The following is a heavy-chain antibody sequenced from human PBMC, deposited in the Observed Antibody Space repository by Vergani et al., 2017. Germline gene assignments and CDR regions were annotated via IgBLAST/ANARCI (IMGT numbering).Heavy chain of an antibody. V-gene: IGHV1-69*18. CDR3: ARGIGSIGPDCSGGSCYLGWFDP. D-gene: IGHD2-15*01. J-gene: IGHJ5*02. Sequence: QVQLVQSGAEVKKPGSSVKVSCKASGGTFSSYAISWVRQAPGQGLEWMGRIIPIFGTANYAQKFQGRVTITADESTSTAYMELSSLRSEDTAVYYCARGIGSIGPDCSGGSCYLGWFDPWGQGTLVTVSS. CDR1: GGTFSSYA. CDR2: IIPIFGTA.